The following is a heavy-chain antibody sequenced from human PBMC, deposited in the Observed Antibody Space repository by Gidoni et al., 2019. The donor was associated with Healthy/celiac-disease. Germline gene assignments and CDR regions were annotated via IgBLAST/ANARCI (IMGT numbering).Heavy chain of an antibody. D-gene: IGHD3-16*01. CDR2: ISCSGGST. Sequence: EVQLLESGGGMVQPGGSLRRSCAASGFTFSSYAMSWGRQAPGKWLEWVSAISCSGGSTSYADSVKGRFTISRDNSKNPLYLQMNSLRAEDTAVYYCAKRAVGGYYFDYWGQGTLVTVSS. CDR3: AKRAVGGYYFDY. J-gene: IGHJ4*02. V-gene: IGHV3-23*01. CDR1: GFTFSSYA.